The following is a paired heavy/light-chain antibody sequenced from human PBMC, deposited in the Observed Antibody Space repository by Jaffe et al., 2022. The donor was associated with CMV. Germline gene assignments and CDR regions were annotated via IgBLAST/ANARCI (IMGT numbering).Heavy chain of an antibody. D-gene: IGHD5-18*01. CDR1: GFTFDDYA. CDR3: AKEGRIQLWFTNWYFDL. CDR2: ISWNSGSI. J-gene: IGHJ2*01. V-gene: IGHV3-9*01. Sequence: EVQLVESGGGLVQPGRSLRLSCAASGFTFDDYAMHWVRQAPGKGLEWVSGISWNSGSIGYADSVKGRFTISRDNAKNSLYLQMNSLRAEDTALYYCAKEGRIQLWFTNWYFDLWGRGTLVTVSS.
Light chain of an antibody. Sequence: EIVMTQSPATLSVSPGERATLSCRASQSVSSNLAWYQQKPGQAPRLLIYGASTRATGIPARFSGSGSGTEFTLTISSLQSEDFAVYYCQQYNNWPITFGPGTKVDIK. V-gene: IGKV3-15*01. CDR1: QSVSSN. J-gene: IGKJ3*01. CDR2: GAS. CDR3: QQYNNWPIT.